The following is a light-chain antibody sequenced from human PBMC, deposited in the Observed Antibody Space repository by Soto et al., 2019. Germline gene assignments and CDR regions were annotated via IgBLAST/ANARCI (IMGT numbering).Light chain of an antibody. CDR1: SSDVGSYNL. Sequence: QSALTQPASVSGSPGQSITISCTGTSSDVGSYNLVSWYQQHPGKAPKLMIYEGSKRPSGVSNRFSGSKSGNTASLTISGLQAEDEADYYCCSYAGYNNYVIFGGGTKLTVL. CDR3: CSYAGYNNYVI. J-gene: IGLJ2*01. CDR2: EGS. V-gene: IGLV2-23*01.